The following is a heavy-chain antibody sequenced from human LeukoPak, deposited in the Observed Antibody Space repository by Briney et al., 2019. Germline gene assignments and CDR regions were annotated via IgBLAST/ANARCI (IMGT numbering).Heavy chain of an antibody. J-gene: IGHJ3*02. V-gene: IGHV1-69*01. CDR1: GGTFSSYA. CDR2: IIPIFGTA. D-gene: IGHD1-7*01. CDR3: ARDSGTTGDAFDI. Sequence: SVKVSCKPSGGTFSSYATSWVRHAPGQGLEWMGGIIPIFGTANYAQKFQGRVTITADESTSTAYMELSSLRSEDTAVYYCARDSGTTGDAFDIWGQGTMVTVSS.